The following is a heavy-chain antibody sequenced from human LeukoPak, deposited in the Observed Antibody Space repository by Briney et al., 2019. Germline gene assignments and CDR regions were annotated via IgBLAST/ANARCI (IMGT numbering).Heavy chain of an antibody. J-gene: IGHJ4*02. D-gene: IGHD3-10*01. V-gene: IGHV1-18*01. CDR1: GYTLTSYG. CDR3: ARDADGVIDY. CDR2: ISVYSGNT. Sequence: GASVKVSCEASGYTLTSYGTSWVRQAPGQGLEWMGWISVYSGNTNYAQKLQGRVTLTTDTSTSTAYMELGSLRSDDTAVYYCARDADGVIDYWGQGTLVTVSS.